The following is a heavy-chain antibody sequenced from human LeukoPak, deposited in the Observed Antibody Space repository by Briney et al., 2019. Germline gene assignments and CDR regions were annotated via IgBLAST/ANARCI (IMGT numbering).Heavy chain of an antibody. J-gene: IGHJ4*02. Sequence: ASVKVSCKASGGTFSSYAISWVRQAPGQGLEWMGGIIPIFGTANYAQKFQGRVTITADESTSTAYMELSSLRSEDTAVYYCARGRDGYNFYPYYFDYWGQGTLVTVSS. CDR1: GGTFSSYA. CDR2: IIPIFGTA. CDR3: ARGRDGYNFYPYYFDY. V-gene: IGHV1-69*13. D-gene: IGHD5-24*01.